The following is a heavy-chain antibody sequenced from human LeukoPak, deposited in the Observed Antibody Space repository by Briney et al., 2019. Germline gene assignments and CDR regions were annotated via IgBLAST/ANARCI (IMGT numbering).Heavy chain of an antibody. J-gene: IGHJ5*02. D-gene: IGHD3-10*01. V-gene: IGHV1-69*05. CDR1: GGTFSSYA. CDR2: IIPIFGTA. Sequence: GASVKVSCKASGGTFSSYAISWVRQAPGQGLEWMGGIIPIFGTANYAQKFQGRVTITTDESTSTAYMELSSLRSEDTAVYYCAIDMVRGVTDMNWFDPWGQGTLVTVSS. CDR3: AIDMVRGVTDMNWFDP.